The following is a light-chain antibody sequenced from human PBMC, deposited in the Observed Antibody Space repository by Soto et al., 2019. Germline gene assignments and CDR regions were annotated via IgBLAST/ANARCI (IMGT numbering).Light chain of an antibody. Sequence: QSALTQPPSAAGSPGQSVTISCTGTSTDVGGYNYVSWYQQYPGKAPKLMIYEVSKWPSGVPDRFSGSKSGNTASLTVSGLQAEDEADYYCSSYGGRDNYVFGTGTKLTVL. J-gene: IGLJ1*01. CDR1: STDVGGYNY. CDR2: EVS. V-gene: IGLV2-8*01. CDR3: SSYGGRDNYV.